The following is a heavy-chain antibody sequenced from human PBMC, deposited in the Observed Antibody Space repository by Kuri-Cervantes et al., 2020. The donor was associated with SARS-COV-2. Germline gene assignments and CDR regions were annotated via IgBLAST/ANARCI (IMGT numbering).Heavy chain of an antibody. CDR3: ARDRGGSRTSWVEFDA. J-gene: IGHJ5*02. D-gene: IGHD2-2*01. CDR2: IPGSGTA. CDR1: GDSSTHYF. V-gene: IGHV4-59*01. Sequence: SETLSLTCDIPGDSSTHYFWNWLRQSPGKVLEWIALIPGSGTAEYNPSLKGRVNISLEMSKRIVSLRLASVTAADTPIYYCARDRGGSRTSWVEFDAWGQGTLVTVSS.